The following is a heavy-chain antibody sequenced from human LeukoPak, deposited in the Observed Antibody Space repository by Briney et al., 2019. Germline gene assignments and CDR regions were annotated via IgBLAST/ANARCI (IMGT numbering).Heavy chain of an antibody. V-gene: IGHV3-30*18. Sequence: GGSLRLFCGASGFTFSSYGMHWVRQAPGKGLEWVAVISYDGSNKYYADSVKGRFTISRDKSKNTLYLQMNSLRAEDTAVYYCAKGGYSSGWSQNYFDYWGQGTLVTVSS. J-gene: IGHJ4*02. CDR1: GFTFSSYG. D-gene: IGHD6-19*01. CDR3: AKGGYSSGWSQNYFDY. CDR2: ISYDGSNK.